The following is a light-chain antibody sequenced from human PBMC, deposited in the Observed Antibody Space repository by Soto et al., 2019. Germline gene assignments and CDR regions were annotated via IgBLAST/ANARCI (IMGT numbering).Light chain of an antibody. CDR3: QQYNNWPLT. J-gene: IGKJ4*01. CDR2: GAS. V-gene: IGKV3-15*01. Sequence: ETVMTQSPATLSVSRGERATLSCRASQSISSNLAWYQQKPGQAPRLLIYGASTRATGIPARFTGSGSGTEFTLTISSLQSEDFAVYYCQQYNNWPLTFGGGTKVDIK. CDR1: QSISSN.